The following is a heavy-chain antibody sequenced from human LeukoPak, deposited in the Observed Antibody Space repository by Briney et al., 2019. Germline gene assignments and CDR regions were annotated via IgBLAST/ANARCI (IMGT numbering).Heavy chain of an antibody. CDR1: GGSISNYY. CDR2: IYSSGST. V-gene: IGHV4-4*07. CDR3: ARGGSGYMYGYASDY. Sequence: PSETLSLTCTVSGGSISNYYCSWIRQPAGKGLEWIGRIYSSGSTNYNPSLKSRVTMSVDTSRNQYSLKLSSVTAADTAVYYCARGGSGYMYGYASDYWGQGILVTVSS. D-gene: IGHD5-18*01. J-gene: IGHJ4*02.